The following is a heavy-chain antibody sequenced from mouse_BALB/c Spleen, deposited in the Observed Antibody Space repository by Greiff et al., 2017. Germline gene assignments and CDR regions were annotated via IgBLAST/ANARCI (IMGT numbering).Heavy chain of an antibody. V-gene: IGHV14-1*02. CDR3: ARGMGVRPWFAY. D-gene: IGHD2-14*01. CDR2: IDPENGNT. CDR1: GFNIKDYY. J-gene: IGHJ3*01. Sequence: EVKLQQSGAELVRPGALVKLSCKASGFNIKDYYMHWVKQRPEQGLEWIGWIDPENGNTIYDPKFQGKASITADTSSNTAYLQLSSLTSEDTAVYYCARGMGVRPWFAYWGQGTLVTVSA.